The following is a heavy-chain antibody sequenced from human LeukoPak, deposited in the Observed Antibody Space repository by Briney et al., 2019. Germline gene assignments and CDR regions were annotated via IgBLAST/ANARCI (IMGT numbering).Heavy chain of an antibody. CDR1: GFTFSSYE. J-gene: IGHJ4*02. Sequence: AGGSLRLSCAASGFTFSSYEMNWARQPPGKGLEWIGSIYYSGSTYYNPSLKSRVTISVDTSKNQFSLKLSSVTAADTAVYYCARRPNYGEIDYWGQGTLVTVSS. CDR3: ARRPNYGEIDY. D-gene: IGHD3-10*01. V-gene: IGHV4-39*01. CDR2: IYYSGST.